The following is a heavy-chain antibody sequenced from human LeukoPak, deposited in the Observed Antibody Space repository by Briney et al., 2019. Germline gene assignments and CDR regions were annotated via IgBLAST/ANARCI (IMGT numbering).Heavy chain of an antibody. CDR2: ISGDGDST. Sequence: QTGGSLRLSCAASGFTFDDYAMHWVRQAPGKGLEWVSLISGDGDSTYYADSVKGRFTISRDNSKNSLYLQMNSLRTEDTASYYCAKDLIEINYGGNSHSSYWGQGTLVTVSS. V-gene: IGHV3-43*02. D-gene: IGHD4-23*01. CDR1: GFTFDDYA. J-gene: IGHJ4*02. CDR3: AKDLIEINYGGNSHSSY.